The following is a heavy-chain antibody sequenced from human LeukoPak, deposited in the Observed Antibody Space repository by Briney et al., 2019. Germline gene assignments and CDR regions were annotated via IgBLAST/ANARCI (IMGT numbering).Heavy chain of an antibody. J-gene: IGHJ5*02. CDR2: IYTSGST. D-gene: IGHD5-18*01. CDR3: ARAGDGVYVDTAILNWFDP. CDR1: GGSISSGSYY. V-gene: IGHV4-61*02. Sequence: SQTLSLTCTVSGGSISSGSYYWSWIRQPAGKGLEWIGRIYTSGSTNYNPSLKSRVTISVDTSKNQFSLKLSSVTAADTAVYYCARAGDGVYVDTAILNWFDPWGQGTLVTVSS.